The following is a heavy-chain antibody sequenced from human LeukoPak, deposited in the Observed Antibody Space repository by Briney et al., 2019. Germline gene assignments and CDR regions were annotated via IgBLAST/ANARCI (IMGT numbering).Heavy chain of an antibody. CDR2: IYYSGST. CDR3: ARVSWGYDSSGYYWNYFDC. V-gene: IGHV4-39*01. CDR1: GGSISSSSYY. J-gene: IGHJ4*02. D-gene: IGHD3-22*01. Sequence: SETLSLTCTVSGGSISSSSYYWGWIRQPPGKGLEWIGSIYYSGSTYYNPSLKSRVTISVDTSKNQFSLKLSSVTAADTAVYYCARVSWGYDSSGYYWNYFDCWGQGTLVTVSS.